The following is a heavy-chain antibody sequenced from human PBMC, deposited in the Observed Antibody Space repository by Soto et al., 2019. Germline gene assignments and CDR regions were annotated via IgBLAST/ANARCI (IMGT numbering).Heavy chain of an antibody. CDR2: FDPEDGET. V-gene: IGHV1-24*01. CDR1: GYTLTELS. J-gene: IGHJ5*02. CDR3: ATDTRITGGYNWFDP. Sequence: ASVKVSCKVSGYTLTELSMHWVRQAPGKGLEWMGGFDPEDGETTYAQKFQGRVTMTEDTSTDTAYMELSSLRSEDTAVYYCATDTRITGGYNWFDPWGQGTLVTVSS. D-gene: IGHD1-20*01.